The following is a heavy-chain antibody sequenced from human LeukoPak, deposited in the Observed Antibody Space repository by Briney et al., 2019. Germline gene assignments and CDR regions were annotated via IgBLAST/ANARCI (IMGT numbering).Heavy chain of an antibody. CDR3: ATGGFHILTGDRAFDI. Sequence: GSSVKVSCKASGGTFSSYAISWVRQAPGQGLEWMGVFDPEDGETIYAQKFQGRVTMTEDTSTDTAYMELSSLRSEDTAVYYCATGGFHILTGDRAFDIWGQGTMVTVSS. CDR1: GGTFSSYA. CDR2: FDPEDGET. J-gene: IGHJ3*02. V-gene: IGHV1-24*01. D-gene: IGHD3-9*01.